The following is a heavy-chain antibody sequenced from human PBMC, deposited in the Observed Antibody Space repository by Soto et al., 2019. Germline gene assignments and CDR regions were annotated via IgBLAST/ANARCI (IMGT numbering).Heavy chain of an antibody. Sequence: PSETLSLTCTVSGGSISSGGFSWSCFPQPPGNLLEGIGYIYYSGSTYYNPSLKSRVTISVDTSKIQFSLKLSSVTAADTAVYYCARYRGRFGDVWGQGTTVTVSS. J-gene: IGHJ6*02. V-gene: IGHV4-31*03. CDR3: ARYRGRFGDV. CDR1: GGSISSGGFS. D-gene: IGHD3-10*01. CDR2: IYYSGST.